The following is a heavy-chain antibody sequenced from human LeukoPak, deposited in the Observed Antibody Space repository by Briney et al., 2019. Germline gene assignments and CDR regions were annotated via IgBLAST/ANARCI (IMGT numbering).Heavy chain of an antibody. D-gene: IGHD3-10*01. CDR2: ISVYNGNT. J-gene: IGHJ4*02. CDR1: GYTSTSYG. Sequence: ASVKVSCKASGYTSTSYGISWVRQAPGQGLEWMGWISVYNGNTNYAQKFQGRVTMTRDTSISTAYMELSRLRSDDTAVYYCARVVRFGKYYFDYWGQGTLVTVSP. CDR3: ARVVRFGKYYFDY. V-gene: IGHV1-18*01.